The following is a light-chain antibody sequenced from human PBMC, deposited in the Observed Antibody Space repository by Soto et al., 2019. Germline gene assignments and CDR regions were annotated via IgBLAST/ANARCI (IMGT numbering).Light chain of an antibody. CDR2: DAS. CDR3: QQAYDIPRT. J-gene: IGKJ1*01. CDR1: QSVSSY. Sequence: EIVLTQSPATLSLSPGERATLSCRASQSVSSYLAWYQQKPGQAPRLLIYDASNRATGIPARFSGSGSGTDFTLTINSLQPEDFATYCCQQAYDIPRTFGQGTKVDIK. V-gene: IGKV3-11*01.